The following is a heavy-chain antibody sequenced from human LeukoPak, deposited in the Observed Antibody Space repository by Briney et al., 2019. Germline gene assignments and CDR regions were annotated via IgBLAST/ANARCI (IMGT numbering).Heavy chain of an antibody. CDR1: GYTFTCHG. V-gene: IGHV1-18*01. CDR3: ARDWPTVIADY. J-gene: IGHJ4*02. Sequence: ASVKVSCKTSGYTFTCHGISWVRQAPGQGLEWMGWINANNGDTNYAQKFQGRLTMTTDTSTSTDYMELRSLSSDDTAVYYCARDWPTVIADYWGQGTLVTVSS. CDR2: INANNGDT. D-gene: IGHD4-11*01.